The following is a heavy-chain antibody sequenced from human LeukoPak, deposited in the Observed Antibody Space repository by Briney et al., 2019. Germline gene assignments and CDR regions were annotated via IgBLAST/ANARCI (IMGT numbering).Heavy chain of an antibody. CDR1: GFTVSSNY. CDR2: IKQDGSEK. Sequence: GGSLRLSCSASGFTVSSNYMSWVRQAPGKGLEWVANIKQDGSEKYYVDSVKGRVTISRDNAKNSLYLQMNSLRAEDTAVYYCARDGKSCGSGGCYYYYYMDVWGKGTTVTISS. V-gene: IGHV3-7*01. D-gene: IGHD3-10*01. J-gene: IGHJ6*03. CDR3: ARDGKSCGSGGCYYYYYMDV.